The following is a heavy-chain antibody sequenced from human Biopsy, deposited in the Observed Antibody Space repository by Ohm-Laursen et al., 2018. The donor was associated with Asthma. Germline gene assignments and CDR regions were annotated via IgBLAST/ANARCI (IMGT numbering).Heavy chain of an antibody. CDR3: ARVASYGDLYFGIDV. D-gene: IGHD4-17*01. Sequence: PSDTLSLTCTVSRGYIRSYDHHWAWIRQSPGTGLEWIGFVFWSGTTHYNRSLERRLSISIDTTRNEFSMTLRSVTAADTAVYFCARVASYGDLYFGIDVWGPGTTVSVS. J-gene: IGHJ6*02. CDR2: VFWSGTT. CDR1: RGYIRSYDHH. V-gene: IGHV4-30-4*02.